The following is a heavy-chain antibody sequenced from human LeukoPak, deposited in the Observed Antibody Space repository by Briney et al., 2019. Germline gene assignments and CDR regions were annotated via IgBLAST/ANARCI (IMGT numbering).Heavy chain of an antibody. J-gene: IGHJ4*02. D-gene: IGHD3-10*01. V-gene: IGHV3-74*01. CDR2: INTDGSTT. CDR1: GFIFSNYW. CDR3: SKDTFGAEDY. Sequence: GGSLRLSCAASGFIFSNYWMHWVRQAPGKGLVWISRINTDGSTTSYADSVNGRFTTSRDNAKNTLYLQMNSLRAEDTAVYHCSKDTFGAEDYWGQGTRVTVSS.